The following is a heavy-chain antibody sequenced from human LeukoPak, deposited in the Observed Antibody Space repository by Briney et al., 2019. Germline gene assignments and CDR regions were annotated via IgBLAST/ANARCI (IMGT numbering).Heavy chain of an antibody. Sequence: GGSLRLSCAASGFTVSSNYMSWVRQTPGKRLEWVSVIYSGGSTYYADSVKGRFTISRDNSKNTLYLQMNSLRAEDTAVYYCARYYYDSSGYYYWFDPWGQGTLVTVSS. V-gene: IGHV3-53*01. CDR2: IYSGGST. J-gene: IGHJ5*02. CDR1: GFTVSSNY. D-gene: IGHD3-22*01. CDR3: ARYYYDSSGYYYWFDP.